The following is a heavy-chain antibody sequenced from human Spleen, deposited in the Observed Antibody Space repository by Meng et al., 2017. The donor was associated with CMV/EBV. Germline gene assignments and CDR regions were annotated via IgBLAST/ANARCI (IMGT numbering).Heavy chain of an antibody. J-gene: IGHJ4*02. CDR3: SRESDWNYFFDY. D-gene: IGHD1-7*01. V-gene: IGHV3-49*04. Sequence: GESRKISCTTSGFIFGDYGINWVRQAPGKGLEWVGFVRSQANGGTTEYAASVKGRFIISRDDSKSIAYLQMTSLQTEDTAVYYCSRESDWNYFFDYWGQGTLVTVSS. CDR1: GFIFGDYG. CDR2: VRSQANGGTT.